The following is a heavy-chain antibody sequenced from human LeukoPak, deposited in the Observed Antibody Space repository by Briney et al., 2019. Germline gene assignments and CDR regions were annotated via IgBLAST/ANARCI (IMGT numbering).Heavy chain of an antibody. CDR3: TRHVEPYYHYAMDV. V-gene: IGHV3-73*01. CDR2: IRSKDNNGAT. Sequence: GGSLRLSCAASGFSFSGSVIHWVRQAPGKGLEWVGHIRSKDNNGATAYSASVRGRFIISRDGSKNTAYLQMNGLKTEDTAMYFCTRHVEPYYHYAMDVWGQGTTVTVSS. J-gene: IGHJ6*02. CDR1: GFSFSGSV. D-gene: IGHD1-14*01.